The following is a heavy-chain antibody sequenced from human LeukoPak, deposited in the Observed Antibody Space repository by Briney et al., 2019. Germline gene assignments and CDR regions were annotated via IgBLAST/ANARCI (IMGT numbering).Heavy chain of an antibody. J-gene: IGHJ6*03. Sequence: PSETLSLTCTVSGGSISSSSYYWGWIRQPPGKGLEWIGSIYYSGSTNYNPSLKSRVTISVDTSKNQFSLKLSSVTAADTAVYYCARGLLELAYYYYYMDVWGKGTTVTVSS. CDR1: GGSISSSSYY. D-gene: IGHD1-7*01. CDR2: IYYSGST. V-gene: IGHV4-39*07. CDR3: ARGLLELAYYYYYMDV.